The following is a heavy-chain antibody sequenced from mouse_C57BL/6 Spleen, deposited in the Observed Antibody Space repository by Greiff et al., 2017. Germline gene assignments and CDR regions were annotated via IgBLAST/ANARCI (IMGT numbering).Heavy chain of an antibody. D-gene: IGHD1-1*01. V-gene: IGHV1-42*01. Sequence: VQLQQSGPELVKPGASVKISCKASGYSFTGYYMNWVKQSPEKSLEWIGEINPSTGGTTYNQKFKAKATLTVDKSSSTAYMQLKSLTSEDSAVXYCARSITTVVATNFDYWGQGTTLTVSA. CDR2: INPSTGGT. CDR3: ARSITTVVATNFDY. J-gene: IGHJ2*01. CDR1: GYSFTGYY.